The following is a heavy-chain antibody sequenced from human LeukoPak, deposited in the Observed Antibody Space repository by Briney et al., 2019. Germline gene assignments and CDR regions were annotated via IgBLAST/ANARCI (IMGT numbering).Heavy chain of an antibody. CDR3: ARSYYDFWRGWEGFDY. D-gene: IGHD3-3*01. CDR1: GGSISSYY. Sequence: SETLSLICTVSGGSISSYYWSWIRQPPGKGLEWIGYIYYSGSTNYNPSLKSRVTISVDTSKNQFSLKLSSVTAADTAVYYCARSYYDFWRGWEGFDYWGQGTLVTVSS. J-gene: IGHJ4*02. V-gene: IGHV4-59*01. CDR2: IYYSGST.